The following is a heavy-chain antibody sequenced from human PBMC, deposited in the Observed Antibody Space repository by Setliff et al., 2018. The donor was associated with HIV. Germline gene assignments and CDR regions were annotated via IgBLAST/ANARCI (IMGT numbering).Heavy chain of an antibody. CDR1: GYTFTGYY. D-gene: IGHD4-17*01. Sequence: ASVKVSCKASGYTFTGYYMHWVRQAPGQGLEWMGWLSPDNGNRRILRRFQGRVTMTTDTSISTVYMELSSLTSADTAVYYCARDTVKATFSDYWGQGTLVTVSS. CDR2: LSPDNGNR. J-gene: IGHJ4*02. CDR3: ARDTVKATFSDY. V-gene: IGHV1-2*02.